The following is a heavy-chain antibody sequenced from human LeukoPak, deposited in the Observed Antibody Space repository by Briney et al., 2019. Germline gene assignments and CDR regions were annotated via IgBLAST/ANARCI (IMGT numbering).Heavy chain of an antibody. D-gene: IGHD3-10*01. Sequence: GGSLRLSCAASGFTFSSYAMHWVRQAPGKGLEWVAVISYDGSNKYYADSVKGRFTISRDNSKNTLYLQMNSLRAEDTAVYYCAREAMVRGARRNNWFDPWGQGTLVTVSS. J-gene: IGHJ5*02. CDR2: ISYDGSNK. V-gene: IGHV3-30*04. CDR3: AREAMVRGARRNNWFDP. CDR1: GFTFSSYA.